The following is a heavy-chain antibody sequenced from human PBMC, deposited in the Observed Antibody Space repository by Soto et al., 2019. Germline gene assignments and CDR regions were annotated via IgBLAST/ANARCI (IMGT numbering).Heavy chain of an antibody. V-gene: IGHV4-39*01. J-gene: IGHJ5*02. CDR2: IYYSGST. CDR1: GGSISSSSYY. Sequence: SETLSLTCTVSGGSISSSSYYWGWIRQPPGKGLEWIGSIYYSGSTYYNPPLKSRVTISVDTSKNQFSLKLSSVTAADTAVYYCARQEDIVVVPAAFDPWGQGTLVTVSS. D-gene: IGHD2-2*01. CDR3: ARQEDIVVVPAAFDP.